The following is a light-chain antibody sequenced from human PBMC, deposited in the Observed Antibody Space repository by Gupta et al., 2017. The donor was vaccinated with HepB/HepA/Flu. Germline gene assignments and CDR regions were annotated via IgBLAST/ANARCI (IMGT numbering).Light chain of an antibody. J-gene: IGLJ2*01. CDR1: RSNIGSNT. CDR2: SNN. CDR3: AAGDNNRNGQV. V-gene: IGLV1-44*01. Sequence: QSVLTQPPSASGPPGQRVTISCSGSRSNIGSNTVNWYQQFPETAPKLLIYSNNQRPSGVPDRFSGSKYGTSASLAISGLQAEDEADYYCAAGDNNRNGQVFGGGTKLTV.